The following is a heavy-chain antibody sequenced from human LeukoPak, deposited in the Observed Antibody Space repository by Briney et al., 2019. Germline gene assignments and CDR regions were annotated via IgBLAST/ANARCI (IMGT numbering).Heavy chain of an antibody. Sequence: ASVKVSCKASGYTFTSYYMHWVRQAPGQGLEWMGIINPSGGSTSYAQKFQGRVTMTRDMSTSTVYMDLSSLRSEDTAVYYCALSAGGSYPHNDAFDIWGQGTMVIVSS. CDR1: GYTFTSYY. V-gene: IGHV1-46*01. CDR2: INPSGGST. CDR3: ALSAGGSYPHNDAFDI. J-gene: IGHJ3*02. D-gene: IGHD1-26*01.